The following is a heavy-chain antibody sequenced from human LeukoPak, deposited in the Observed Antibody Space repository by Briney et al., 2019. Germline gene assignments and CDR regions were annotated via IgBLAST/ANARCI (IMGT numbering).Heavy chain of an antibody. V-gene: IGHV1-18*01. J-gene: IGHJ4*02. Sequence: ASVKVSCKASGYTFTSYVISWVRQAPGQGLEWMGWISAYNGYTNSAQKLQGRVTMTTDTSTSTAYMELRSLRSDDTAVYYCARDEDYGISVNVDYWGQGTLVTVSS. D-gene: IGHD4-17*01. CDR3: ARDEDYGISVNVDY. CDR1: GYTFTSYV. CDR2: ISAYNGYT.